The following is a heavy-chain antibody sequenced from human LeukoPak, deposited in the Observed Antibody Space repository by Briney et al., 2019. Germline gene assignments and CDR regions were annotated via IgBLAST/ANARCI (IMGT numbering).Heavy chain of an antibody. CDR1: GFIFSSYG. D-gene: IGHD2-2*02. V-gene: IGHV3-33*01. CDR2: IWYDGSNK. Sequence: PGGSLRLSCAASGFIFSSYGMHWVRQAPGKGLEWVAGIWYDGSNKYYADSVKGRFTISRDNSKNTLYLQMNRLRAEDTAVYYCARGPSDVPAPISAWGQGTLVTVSS. J-gene: IGHJ5*02. CDR3: ARGPSDVPAPISA.